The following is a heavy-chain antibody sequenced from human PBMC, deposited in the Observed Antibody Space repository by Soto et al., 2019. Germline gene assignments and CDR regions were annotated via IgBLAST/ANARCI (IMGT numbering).Heavy chain of an antibody. CDR2: IIPIFGTA. D-gene: IGHD2-2*02. CDR1: GGTFSSYA. CDR3: ARGDIVVVPAAIVRYYYYGMDV. J-gene: IGHJ6*02. V-gene: IGHV1-69*13. Sequence: GASVKVSSKASGGTFSSYAISWVRQAPGQGLEWMGGIIPIFGTANYAQKFQGRVTITADESTSTAYMELSSLRSEDTAVYYCARGDIVVVPAAIVRYYYYGMDVWGQGTTVSVSS.